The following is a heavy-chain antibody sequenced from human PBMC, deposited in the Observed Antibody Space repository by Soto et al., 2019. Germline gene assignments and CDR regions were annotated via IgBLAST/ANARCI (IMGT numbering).Heavy chain of an antibody. J-gene: IGHJ4*02. Sequence: ASVKVSCKASGYTFTSYDINWVRQATGQGLEWMGWMNPNSGNTGYAQKFQGRVTMTRNTSISTAYMELSSLRPEDTAVYYCARPELSESGYDPLPRDYWGQGTLVTVSS. V-gene: IGHV1-8*01. CDR1: GYTFTSYD. D-gene: IGHD5-12*01. CDR3: ARPELSESGYDPLPRDY. CDR2: MNPNSGNT.